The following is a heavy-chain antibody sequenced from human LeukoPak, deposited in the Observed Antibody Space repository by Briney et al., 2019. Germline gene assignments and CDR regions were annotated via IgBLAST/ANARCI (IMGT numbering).Heavy chain of an antibody. J-gene: IGHJ4*02. V-gene: IGHV3-7*03. CDR1: GFTFSSYW. CDR2: IKQDGSEK. Sequence: GGSLRLSCAASGFTFSSYWMSWVRQAPGKGLEWVANIKQDGSEKYYVDSVKGRFTISRDNAKNSLYLQMNSLRAEDTAVYYCAKKRQSYSSSYIDYWGQGTLVTVSS. CDR3: AKKRQSYSSSYIDY. D-gene: IGHD6-13*01.